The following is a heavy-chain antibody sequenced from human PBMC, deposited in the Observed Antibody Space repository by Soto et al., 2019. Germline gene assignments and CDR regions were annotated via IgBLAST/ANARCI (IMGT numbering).Heavy chain of an antibody. CDR1: GGSFSGYY. V-gene: IGHV4-34*01. J-gene: IGHJ6*02. CDR3: ARGNYDILTGSDVYYYYYYGMDV. CDR2: INHSGGT. Sequence: SETLSLTCAVYGGSFSGYYWSWIRQPPGKGLEWIGEINHSGGTNYNPSLKSRVTISVDTSKNQFSLKLSSVTAADTAVYYCARGNYDILTGSDVYYYYYYGMDVWGQGTTVTVSS. D-gene: IGHD3-9*01.